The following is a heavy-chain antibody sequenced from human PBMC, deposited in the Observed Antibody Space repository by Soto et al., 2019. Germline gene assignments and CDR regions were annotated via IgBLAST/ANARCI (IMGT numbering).Heavy chain of an antibody. CDR3: ARLSCSSTSCYACVSAYYYYTDV. D-gene: IGHD2-2*01. Sequence: SETLSLTCTVSGGSISSSSYYWGWIRQPPGKGLEWIGSIYYSGSTYYNPSLKSRVTISVDTSKNQFSLKLSSVTAADTAVYYCARLSCSSTSCYACVSAYYYYTDVCGKGTTVTVSS. V-gene: IGHV4-39*01. CDR2: IYYSGST. J-gene: IGHJ6*03. CDR1: GGSISSSSYY.